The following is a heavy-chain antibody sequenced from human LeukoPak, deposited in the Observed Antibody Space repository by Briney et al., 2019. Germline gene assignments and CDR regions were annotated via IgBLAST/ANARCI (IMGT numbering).Heavy chain of an antibody. CDR3: GRDGGRINMPY. V-gene: IGHV3-21*01. D-gene: IGHD3-10*01. J-gene: IGHJ4*02. Sequence: GRSLRLSCAASRFTFSSYSMHWVRQAPGKGLEWVSSISSSSSYIYYADSVKGRFTISRDNAKNSLYLQMNRLRAEDTAVYYCGRDGGRINMPYRGQGTLVTVSS. CDR2: ISSSSSYI. CDR1: RFTFSSYS.